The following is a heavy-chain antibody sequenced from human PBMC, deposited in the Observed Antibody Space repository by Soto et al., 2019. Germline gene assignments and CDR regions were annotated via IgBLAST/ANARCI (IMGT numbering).Heavy chain of an antibody. V-gene: IGHV1-46*01. D-gene: IGHD3-22*01. J-gene: IGHJ3*02. CDR1: GYTFTSYY. CDR3: ARFITYYYDSSGYYDAFDI. CDR2: INPSGGST. Sequence: GASVKVSCKASGYTFTSYYMHWVRQAPGQGLEWMGIINPSGGSTSYAQKFQGRVTMTRDTSTSTVYMELSSLRSEDTAVYYCARFITYYYDSSGYYDAFDIWGQGTMVTVSS.